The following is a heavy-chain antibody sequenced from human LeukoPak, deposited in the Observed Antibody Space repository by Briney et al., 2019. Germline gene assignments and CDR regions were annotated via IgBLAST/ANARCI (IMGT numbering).Heavy chain of an antibody. J-gene: IGHJ4*02. V-gene: IGHV1-46*01. CDR3: ARTRVVTSNFDY. D-gene: IGHD3-22*01. CDR2: INPSGGGT. CDR1: GYTFTSYY. Sequence: ASVRVSCKASGYTFTSYYMHWVRQAPGQGLEWMGIINPSGGGTSYAQKFQGRVTMTRDMSTSTVYMELSSLRSEDTAVYYCARTRVVTSNFDYWGQGTLVTVSS.